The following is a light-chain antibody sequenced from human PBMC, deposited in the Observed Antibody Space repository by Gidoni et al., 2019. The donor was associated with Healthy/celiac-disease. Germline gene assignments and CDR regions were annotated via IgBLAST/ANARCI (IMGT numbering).Light chain of an antibody. CDR1: QSLSSIY. CDR2: GAS. J-gene: IGKJ1*01. V-gene: IGKV3-20*01. CDR3: QQYGSSPPSWT. Sequence: EIVLTQSPGTLSLSPGERATLSCRASQSLSSIYLAWYQQKPGQAPRLLIYGASSRATGIPDRFSGSGSGTDFTLTISRLEPEDFAVYYCQQYGSSPPSWTFGQGTKVEIK.